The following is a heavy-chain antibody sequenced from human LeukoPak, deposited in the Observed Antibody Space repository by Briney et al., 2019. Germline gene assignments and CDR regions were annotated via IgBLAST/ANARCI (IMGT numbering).Heavy chain of an antibody. D-gene: IGHD6-13*01. CDR1: GGSISSSSYY. CDR3: ARQRGHIEQQLVLDFDY. Sequence: PSETLSLTCTVSGGSISSSSYYWGWIRQPPGKGLEWIGSIYYSGSAYYNPSLKSRVTISVDTSKNQFSLKLSSVTAADTAVYYCARQRGHIEQQLVLDFDYWGQGTLVTVSS. V-gene: IGHV4-39*01. J-gene: IGHJ4*02. CDR2: IYYSGSA.